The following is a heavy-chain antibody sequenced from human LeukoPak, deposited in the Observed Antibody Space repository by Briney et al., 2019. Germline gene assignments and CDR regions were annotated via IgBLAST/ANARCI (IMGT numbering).Heavy chain of an antibody. CDR2: IYHSGST. CDR1: GGSISSGGYS. V-gene: IGHV4-30-2*01. CDR3: ARGACSSTSCYED. Sequence: NPSETLSLTCAVSGGSISSGGYSWSWIRQPPGKGLEWIGYIYHSGSTYYNPSLKSRVTISVDRSKNQFSLKLSSVTAADTAVYYCARGACSSTSCYEDWGQGTLVTVSS. D-gene: IGHD2-2*01. J-gene: IGHJ4*02.